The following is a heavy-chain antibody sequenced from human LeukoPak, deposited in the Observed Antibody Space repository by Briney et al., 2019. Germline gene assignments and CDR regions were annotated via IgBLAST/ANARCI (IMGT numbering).Heavy chain of an antibody. CDR2: IYTSGST. J-gene: IGHJ4*02. V-gene: IGHV4-61*02. Sequence: NTSETLSLTCTVSGVSISSGSYYWSWIRQPAGKGLEWIGRIYTSGSTNYNPSLKSRVTISVDTSKNQFSLKLSSVTAADTAVYYCAREVGMPSYGQSGYYLGSRPDYWGQGTLVTVSS. D-gene: IGHD3-3*01. CDR1: GVSISSGSYY. CDR3: AREVGMPSYGQSGYYLGSRPDY.